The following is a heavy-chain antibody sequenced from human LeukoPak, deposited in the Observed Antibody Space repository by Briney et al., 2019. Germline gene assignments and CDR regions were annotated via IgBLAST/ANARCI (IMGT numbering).Heavy chain of an antibody. Sequence: GGSLRLSCAASGFTVSSNYMSGVRQAPGKGLEWGSVIYSGGSTCYADSVKGRFTISRDNSKSTLYLQMNSLRAEDTAVYYCASGSGSYRTPYYYMDVWGTGPTVTVSS. V-gene: IGHV3-53*01. J-gene: IGHJ6*03. CDR2: IYSGGST. CDR1: GFTVSSNY. CDR3: ASGSGSYRTPYYYMDV. D-gene: IGHD3-10*01.